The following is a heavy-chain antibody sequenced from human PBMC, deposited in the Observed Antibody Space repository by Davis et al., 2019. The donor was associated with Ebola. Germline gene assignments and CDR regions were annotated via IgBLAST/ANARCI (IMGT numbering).Heavy chain of an antibody. Sequence: AASVKVSCKASGYTFRSYGISWVRQAPGQGLEGMGWINSHKGNTNYAQKLQGRVTMTTDTSTSKAYMELRSLRSDDTAVYYCARDQFQDYSNYVPVRFDPWGQGTLVTVS. V-gene: IGHV1-18*01. CDR3: ARDQFQDYSNYVPVRFDP. CDR2: INSHKGNT. CDR1: GYTFRSYG. D-gene: IGHD4-11*01. J-gene: IGHJ5*02.